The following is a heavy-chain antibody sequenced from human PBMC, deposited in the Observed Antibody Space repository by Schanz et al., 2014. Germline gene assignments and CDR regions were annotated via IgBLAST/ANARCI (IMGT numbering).Heavy chain of an antibody. D-gene: IGHD6-13*01. CDR1: GYTLKDHA. V-gene: IGHV1-3*01. Sequence: QVQLVQSGPEVKKPGASVKVSCQASGYTLKDHAMHWVRQAPGQSLEWLGWINPANGNTHYSPRLNGRVSISSDTATSTVYLHISSLKSDDTAVYYGARDLIAAAESWFDPWGQGTPITVSS. CDR2: INPANGNT. J-gene: IGHJ5*02. CDR3: ARDLIAAAESWFDP.